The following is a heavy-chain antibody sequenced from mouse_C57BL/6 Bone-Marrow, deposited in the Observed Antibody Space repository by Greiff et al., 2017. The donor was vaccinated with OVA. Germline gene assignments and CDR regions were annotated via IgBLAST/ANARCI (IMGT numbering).Heavy chain of an antibody. CDR3: ARRYSNYSFAY. CDR1: GFTFSSYG. J-gene: IGHJ3*01. CDR2: ISSGGSYT. D-gene: IGHD2-5*01. V-gene: IGHV5-6*02. Sequence: DVKLVESGGDLVKPGGSLKLSCAASGFTFSSYGMSWVRQTPDKRLEWVATISSGGSYTYYPDSVKGRFTISRDNAKNTLYLQMSSLKSEDTAMYYCARRYSNYSFAYWGQGTLVTVSA.